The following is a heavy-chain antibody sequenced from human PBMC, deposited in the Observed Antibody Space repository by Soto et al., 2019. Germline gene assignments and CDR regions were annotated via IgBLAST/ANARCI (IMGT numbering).Heavy chain of an antibody. D-gene: IGHD3-16*01. CDR3: AKDRLAGGFDY. J-gene: IGHJ4*02. CDR2: VSATAGTT. CDR1: GFTFNIYA. Sequence: GGSLRLSCAASGFTFNIYAMTWVRQAPGKGLEWVSLVSATAGTTYYTDSVKGRFTISRDNSRNTVYLQMNSLRADDTAVYYCAKDRLAGGFDYWGQGTLVTVSS. V-gene: IGHV3-23*01.